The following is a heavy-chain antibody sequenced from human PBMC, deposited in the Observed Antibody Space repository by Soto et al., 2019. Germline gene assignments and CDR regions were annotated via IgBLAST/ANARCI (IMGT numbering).Heavy chain of an antibody. D-gene: IGHD2-15*01. CDR3: ARGYCRGGSCYYNWFDP. CDR2: INPNSGGT. V-gene: IGHV1-2*04. Sequence: QVQLVQSGAEVKKPGASVKVSCKASGYTFTGYYMHWVRQAPGQGLEWMGWINPNSGGTNYDQKFQGWVTMTRDTSISTAYMELSRLRADDTAVYYCARGYCRGGSCYYNWFDPWGQGTLVTVSS. CDR1: GYTFTGYY. J-gene: IGHJ5*02.